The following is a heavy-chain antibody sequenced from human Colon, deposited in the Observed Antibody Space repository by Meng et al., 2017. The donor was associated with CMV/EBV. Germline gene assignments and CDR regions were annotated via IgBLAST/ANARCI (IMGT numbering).Heavy chain of an antibody. CDR2: INPTGGTT. V-gene: IGHV1-46*01. Sequence: CKASGYTFSSYHMNWVRQAPGQGLEWMGIINPTGGTTHYAKRLQGRVTLTRDTSTSTVYMELRSLRSEDTAVYYCARAPGQMTPFEYWGQGSLVTVSS. J-gene: IGHJ4*02. CDR1: GYTFSSYH. CDR3: ARAPGQMTPFEY.